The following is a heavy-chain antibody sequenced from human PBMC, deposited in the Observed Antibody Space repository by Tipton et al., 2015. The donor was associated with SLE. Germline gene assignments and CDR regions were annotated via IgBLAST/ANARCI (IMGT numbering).Heavy chain of an antibody. CDR1: GFSMHV. Sequence: SLRLSCVASGFSMHVMNWVRQAPGKGLEWVSFISSSSRYIFYADSVQGRFTISRDNAKNTLYLLLNSLRAEDTAVYYCARGDYVGYYLDYWGQGTLVTVSA. D-gene: IGHD3-10*02. CDR2: ISSSSRYI. J-gene: IGHJ4*02. CDR3: ARGDYVGYYLDY. V-gene: IGHV3-21*01.